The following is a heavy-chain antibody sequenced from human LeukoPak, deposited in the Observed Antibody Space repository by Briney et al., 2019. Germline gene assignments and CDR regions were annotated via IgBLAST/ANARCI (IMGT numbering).Heavy chain of an antibody. J-gene: IGHJ4*02. Sequence: ASVKLSCNSSGFTFNNYGISLTRQAPGQGLELMGWTSAYNGGTHYEQKLQGRVTLPTDTSTRTAYMELRSLRSDDTAMYYCARDPSNTSGWYIYFDYWGQGTLVTVSP. V-gene: IGHV1-18*01. CDR1: GFTFNNYG. CDR2: TSAYNGGT. CDR3: ARDPSNTSGWYIYFDY. D-gene: IGHD6-19*01.